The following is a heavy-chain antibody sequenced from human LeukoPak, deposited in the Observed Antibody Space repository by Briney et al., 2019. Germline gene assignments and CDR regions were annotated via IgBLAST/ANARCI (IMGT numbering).Heavy chain of an antibody. CDR2: IKTDGSEK. CDR1: GYSISSGF. D-gene: IGHD3-10*02. V-gene: IGHV3-7*01. J-gene: IGHJ6*04. Sequence: PSETLSLTCSVSGYSISSGFYWDWIRQPPGKGLEWVAHIKTDGSEKYYVDSVKGRFTISRDNAKNSLYLQMNSLRAEDTAVYYCAELGITMIGGVWGKGTTVTISS. CDR3: AELGITMIGGV.